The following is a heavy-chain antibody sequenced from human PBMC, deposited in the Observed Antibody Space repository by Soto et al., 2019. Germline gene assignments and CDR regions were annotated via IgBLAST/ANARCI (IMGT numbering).Heavy chain of an antibody. V-gene: IGHV3-74*01. Sequence: EVQLAESGGGLVQPGGSLRLSCAASGFSFSTYWMHWVRQAPGKGLVWVSRTKTDGTTSFADSVRGRFTISRDNAENTLYLQMNSLRAEDTAVYYCVRDMRPVPWYGGISSAFDMWGQGTMVTVSS. J-gene: IGHJ3*02. CDR3: VRDMRPVPWYGGISSAFDM. CDR2: TKTDGTT. D-gene: IGHD3-10*01. CDR1: GFSFSTYW.